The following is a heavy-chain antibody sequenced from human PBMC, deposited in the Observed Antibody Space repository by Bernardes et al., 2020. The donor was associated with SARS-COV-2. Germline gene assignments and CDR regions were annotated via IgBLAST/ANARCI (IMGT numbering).Heavy chain of an antibody. CDR2: MNTDGRVT. CDR3: VIDLGGVKGY. V-gene: IGHV3-74*01. CDR1: GFPFSNYW. J-gene: IGHJ4*02. D-gene: IGHD2-8*02. Sequence: GGSLRLSCAASGFPFSNYWMHWVRQLPGKGLVWVSRMNTDGRVTDYADSVKGRFTISRDNAKNTLYLQMNSLRVEDTAVYYCVIDLGGVKGYWSRGTLVTVSS.